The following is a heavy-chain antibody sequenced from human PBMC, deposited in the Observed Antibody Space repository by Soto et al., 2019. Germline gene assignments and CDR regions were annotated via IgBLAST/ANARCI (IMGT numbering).Heavy chain of an antibody. Sequence: QVQLVQSGAELKKPGASVKVSCKASGYTFTSYAMHWVRQAPGQRLEWMGWINAGNGNTKYSQKFQGRVTITRDTSASTAYMELSSLRSEDTAVYYCAWDGSGSYYNPFDYWGQGTLVTVSS. CDR2: INAGNGNT. CDR1: GYTFTSYA. V-gene: IGHV1-3*01. D-gene: IGHD3-10*01. CDR3: AWDGSGSYYNPFDY. J-gene: IGHJ4*02.